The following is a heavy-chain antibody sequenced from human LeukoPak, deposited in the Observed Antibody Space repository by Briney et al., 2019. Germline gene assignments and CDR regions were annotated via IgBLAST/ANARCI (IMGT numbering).Heavy chain of an antibody. CDR1: GGSISSSNW. CDR3: ARGLLWFGELLMGGFDP. CDR2: IYHSGST. J-gene: IGHJ5*02. D-gene: IGHD3-10*01. V-gene: IGHV4-4*02. Sequence: SETLSLTCAVSGGSISSSNWRSWVRQPPGKGLEWIGEIYHSGSTNYNPSLKSRVTISVDKSKNQFSLKLSSVTAADTAVYYCARGLLWFGELLMGGFDPWGQGTLVTVSS.